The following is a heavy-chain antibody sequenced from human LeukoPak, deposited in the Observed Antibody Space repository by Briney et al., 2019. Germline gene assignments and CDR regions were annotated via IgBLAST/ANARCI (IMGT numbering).Heavy chain of an antibody. CDR3: GRIFNIWGTFRNT. V-gene: IGHV3-21*01. J-gene: IGHJ4*02. Sequence: GGSLRLSCAASGFTFSSYSMSWVRQAPGKGLEWVSSISSSSSYIYYADSVKGRFTISRDNANNSASLHMTALRAEDTAIYYCGRIFNIWGTFRNTWGQGTQVTVSS. CDR2: ISSSSSYI. CDR1: GFTFSSYS. D-gene: IGHD3-16*02.